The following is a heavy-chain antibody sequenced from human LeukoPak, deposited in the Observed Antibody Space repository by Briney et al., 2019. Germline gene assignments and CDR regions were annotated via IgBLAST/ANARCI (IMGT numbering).Heavy chain of an antibody. CDR3: ARDSRWPISRVAFDI. J-gene: IGHJ3*02. CDR2: IFHSGRT. V-gene: IGHV4-59*01. Sequence: SETLSLTCTVSGGSMIDYYWSWIRQPSGKGLEWIGYIFHSGRTNYNPSLKSRVTISVDTSKNQFSLKLSSVTAADTAVYYCARDSRWPISRVAFDIWGQGTMVTVSS. D-gene: IGHD5-24*01. CDR1: GGSMIDYY.